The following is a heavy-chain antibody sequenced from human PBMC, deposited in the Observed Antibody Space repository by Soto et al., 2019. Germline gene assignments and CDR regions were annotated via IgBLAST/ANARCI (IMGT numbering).Heavy chain of an antibody. J-gene: IGHJ4*02. D-gene: IGHD3-16*01. CDR3: ARVFPYYGSSPSYFDY. V-gene: IGHV6-1*01. CDR1: GDSVSGNSAA. Sequence: SQTLSLTCAISGDSVSGNSAAWNWIRQSPSRGLEWLGRTYYRSKWYNDYAVSVKSRITVTPDTSKNQFSLHLNSVTPEDTAAYYCARVFPYYGSSPSYFDYCGQGALLTLS. CDR2: TYYRSKWYN.